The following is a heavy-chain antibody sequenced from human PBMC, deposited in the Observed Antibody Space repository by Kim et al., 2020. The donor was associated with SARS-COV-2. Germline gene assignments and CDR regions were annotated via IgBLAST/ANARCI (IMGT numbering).Heavy chain of an antibody. J-gene: IGHJ5*02. V-gene: IGHV3-9*01. CDR3: AKEGGYSGYEEGRWFDP. Sequence: VKGRFTISRDNAKNALYLQMNSLRAEDTALYYCAKEGGYSGYEEGRWFDPWGQGTLVTVSS. D-gene: IGHD5-12*01.